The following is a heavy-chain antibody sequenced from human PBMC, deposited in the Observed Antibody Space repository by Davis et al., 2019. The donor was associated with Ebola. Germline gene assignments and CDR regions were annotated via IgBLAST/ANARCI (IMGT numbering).Heavy chain of an antibody. CDR3: ARDSPARYSSSWYYFDY. CDR2: IYYSGST. V-gene: IGHV4-59*12. Sequence: MPSETLSLTCTVSDGSISSYYWSWIRQPPGKGLDWIGYIYYSGSTNYNPSLKSRVSISIDTSKKQFSLKLTSVTAADTAVYYCARDSPARYSSSWYYFDYWGQGTLVTVSS. J-gene: IGHJ4*02. CDR1: DGSISSYY. D-gene: IGHD6-13*01.